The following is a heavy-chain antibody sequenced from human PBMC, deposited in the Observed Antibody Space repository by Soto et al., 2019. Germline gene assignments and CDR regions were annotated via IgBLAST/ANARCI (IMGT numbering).Heavy chain of an antibody. D-gene: IGHD5-18*01. J-gene: IGHJ4*01. CDR1: GGTTSSYY. Sequence: PSDTRPLTGTASGGTTSSYYWNWIRQPPGKGLEWIGHIYYSGTTNYNPSLRSRVTISVDTSKNQFSLKLSAVTAADTAVYYCARHSGYSYVDYWGHQALVTISS. V-gene: IGHV4-59*07. CDR3: ARHSGYSYVDY. CDR2: IYYSGTT.